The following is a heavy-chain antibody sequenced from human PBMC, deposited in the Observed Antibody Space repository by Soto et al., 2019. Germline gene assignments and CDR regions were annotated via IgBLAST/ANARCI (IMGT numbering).Heavy chain of an antibody. CDR2: IYYSGST. V-gene: IGHV4-39*01. Sequence: KASETLSLTCTVSGGSISSSSYYWGWIRQPPGKGLEWIGSIYYSGSTYYNPSPKSRVTISVDTSKNQFSLKLSSVTAADTAVYYCARQGYYGSGSYFSYYYYGMDVWGQGTTVTVSS. CDR3: ARQGYYGSGSYFSYYYYGMDV. J-gene: IGHJ6*02. CDR1: GGSISSSSYY. D-gene: IGHD3-10*01.